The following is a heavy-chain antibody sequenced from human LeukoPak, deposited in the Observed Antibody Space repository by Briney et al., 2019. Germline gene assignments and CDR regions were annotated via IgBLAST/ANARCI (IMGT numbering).Heavy chain of an antibody. D-gene: IGHD3-10*01. CDR2: INHSGST. J-gene: IGHJ4*02. CDR1: GGPFSGYY. Sequence: SETLSLTCAVYGGPFSGYYWSWIRQPPGKGLEWIGEINHSGSTNYNPSLKSRVTTSVDTSKNQFSLKLSSVTAADTAVYYCARGLFGYYGSGSYYYWGQGTLVTVSS. V-gene: IGHV4-34*01. CDR3: ARGLFGYYGSGSYYY.